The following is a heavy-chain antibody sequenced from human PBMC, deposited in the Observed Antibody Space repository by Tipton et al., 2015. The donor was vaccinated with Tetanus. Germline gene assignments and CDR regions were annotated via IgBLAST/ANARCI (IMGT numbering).Heavy chain of an antibody. Sequence: SLRLSCAASGFTFSSYAMSWVRQAPGKGLEWVSAISGSGGSTYYADSVKGRFTVSRDNSKNTLYLQMNSLRAEDTAVYYCAKENGYNYYYYGMDVWGQGTTVTVSS. D-gene: IGHD3-16*02. V-gene: IGHV3-23*01. CDR1: GFTFSSYA. J-gene: IGHJ6*02. CDR2: ISGSGGST. CDR3: AKENGYNYYYYGMDV.